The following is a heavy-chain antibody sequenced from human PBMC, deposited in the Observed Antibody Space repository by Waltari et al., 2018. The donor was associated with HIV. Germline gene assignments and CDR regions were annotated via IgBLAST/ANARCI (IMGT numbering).Heavy chain of an antibody. Sequence: QLQLQESAPGQVKPSETLSLTCTGSGDSISSSDSSWGWIRQPPGRGLEWIGSMLYSGNTYYNPSLKSRVTISADTSKNQVSLKLSSVTASDTAVYYCASLRRIIRGVIPSSLDPWGQGTLVTVSS. D-gene: IGHD3-10*01. CDR3: ASLRRIIRGVIPSSLDP. CDR1: GDSISSSDSS. J-gene: IGHJ5*02. V-gene: IGHV4-39*01. CDR2: MLYSGNT.